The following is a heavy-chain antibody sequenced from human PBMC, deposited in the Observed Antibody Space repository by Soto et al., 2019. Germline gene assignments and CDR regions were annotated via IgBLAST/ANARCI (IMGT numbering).Heavy chain of an antibody. Sequence: PSETLSLTCTVSGGSISSYYWSWIRQPPGKGLEWVGYIYYSGSTNYNPSLKSRVTISVDTSKNQFSLKLSSVTAADTAVYYCARGGWRQIDYWGQGTLVTVSS. V-gene: IGHV4-59*08. CDR3: ARGGWRQIDY. D-gene: IGHD3-3*01. CDR1: GGSISSYY. J-gene: IGHJ4*02. CDR2: IYYSGST.